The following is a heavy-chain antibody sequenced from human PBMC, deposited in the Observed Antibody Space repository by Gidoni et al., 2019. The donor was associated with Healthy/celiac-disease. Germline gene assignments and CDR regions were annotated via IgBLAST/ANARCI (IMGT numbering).Heavy chain of an antibody. J-gene: IGHJ4*02. Sequence: EVQLVESGGGLVQPGGSLRLSCAASGFTFSSYEMNWVRQAPGKGLEWVSYISSSGSTIYYADSVKGRFTISRDNAKNSLYLQMNSLRAEDTAVYYCARVSRYCGGDCYIFDYWGQGTLVTVSS. CDR3: ARVSRYCGGDCYIFDY. CDR1: GFTFSSYE. CDR2: ISSSGSTI. V-gene: IGHV3-48*03. D-gene: IGHD2-21*01.